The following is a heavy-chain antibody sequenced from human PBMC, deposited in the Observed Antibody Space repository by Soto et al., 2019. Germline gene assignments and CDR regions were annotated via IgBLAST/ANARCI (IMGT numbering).Heavy chain of an antibody. CDR3: ARWGEAGTTNYYYGMDV. CDR1: GGTFSSYA. V-gene: IGHV1-69*01. Sequence: QVQLVQSGAEVKKPGSSVKVSCKASGGTFSSYAISWVRQAPGQGLEWMGGIIPIFGTANYAQKFQGRVTITADESTSTAYMELSSLRSEDTAVYYCARWGEAGTTNYYYGMDVWGQGTTVTVSS. J-gene: IGHJ6*02. CDR2: IIPIFGTA. D-gene: IGHD1-7*01.